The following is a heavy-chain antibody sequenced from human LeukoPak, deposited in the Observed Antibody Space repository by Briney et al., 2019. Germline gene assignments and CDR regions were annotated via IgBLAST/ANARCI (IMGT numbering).Heavy chain of an antibody. Sequence: GGALRLCCTASGFTFTYASINWVRQAPGKGLEWVGRIKRKIDGGTTEYAAPVTGRFPISRDDSKNTVYLQMDSLKTEDPAVYFCARLLPIDYWGQGTLVTVPP. J-gene: IGHJ4*02. CDR3: ARLLPIDY. V-gene: IGHV3-15*01. CDR2: IKRKIDGGTT. D-gene: IGHD2-15*01. CDR1: GFTFTYAS.